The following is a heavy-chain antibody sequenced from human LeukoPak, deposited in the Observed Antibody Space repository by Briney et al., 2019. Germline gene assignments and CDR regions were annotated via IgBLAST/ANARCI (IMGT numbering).Heavy chain of an antibody. Sequence: SLRLSCAASGFTFDDYAMHWVRQAPGKGLEWVSGISWNSGSIGYADSVKGRFTISRDNAKNSLYLQMNSLRAEDTALYYCAKDINGYSSGWDFDYWGQGTLVTVSS. CDR1: GFTFDDYA. CDR2: ISWNSGSI. J-gene: IGHJ4*02. D-gene: IGHD6-19*01. CDR3: AKDINGYSSGWDFDY. V-gene: IGHV3-9*01.